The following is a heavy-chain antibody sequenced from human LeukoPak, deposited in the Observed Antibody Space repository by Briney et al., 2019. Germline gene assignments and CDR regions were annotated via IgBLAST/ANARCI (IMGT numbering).Heavy chain of an antibody. D-gene: IGHD4-17*01. Sequence: ASVKVSCKASGYTFTIYGISWVRQAPGQGLEWMGWISAYNGNTNYAQKLQGRVTMTTDTSTSTAYMELRSLRSDDTAVYYCARYFPDDYGDYVDAFDIWGQGTMVTVSS. CDR3: ARYFPDDYGDYVDAFDI. J-gene: IGHJ3*02. CDR1: GYTFTIYG. CDR2: ISAYNGNT. V-gene: IGHV1-18*01.